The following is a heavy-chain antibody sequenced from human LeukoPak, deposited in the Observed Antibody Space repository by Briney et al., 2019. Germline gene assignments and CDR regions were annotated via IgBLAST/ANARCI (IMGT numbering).Heavy chain of an antibody. D-gene: IGHD3-22*01. CDR3: ARETVVGYFQH. CDR2: ISSSSSYI. CDR1: GFTFSSYS. V-gene: IGHV3-21*01. J-gene: IGHJ1*01. Sequence: GGSLRLSCAASGFTFSSYSMNWVRQAPGKGLEWVSSISSSSSYIYYADSVKGRFTISRDNAKNSLYLQVNSLRAEDTAVYYCARETVVGYFQHWGQGTLVTVSS.